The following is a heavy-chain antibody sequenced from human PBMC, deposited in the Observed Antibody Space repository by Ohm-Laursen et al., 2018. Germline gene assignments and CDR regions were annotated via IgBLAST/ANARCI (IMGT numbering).Heavy chain of an antibody. J-gene: IGHJ4*02. V-gene: IGHV3-21*01. CDR3: ARNRISSGIHQDY. CDR1: GFTFSSYR. D-gene: IGHD6-19*01. Sequence: SLRLSCTASGFTFSSYRMNWVRQAPGKGLEWVSSISSSSSYIYYADSVKGRFTISRDNAKNSLYLQMNSLRAEDTVVYYCARNRISSGIHQDYWGQGTLVTVSS. CDR2: ISSSSSYI.